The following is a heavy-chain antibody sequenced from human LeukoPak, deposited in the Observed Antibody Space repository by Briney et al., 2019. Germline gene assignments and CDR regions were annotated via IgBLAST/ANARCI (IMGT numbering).Heavy chain of an antibody. CDR3: AKIDYDFWSGSRLGGWFDP. J-gene: IGHJ5*02. CDR2: ISGSGGST. CDR1: GFTFSSYA. D-gene: IGHD3-3*01. V-gene: IGHV3-23*01. Sequence: GGSLRLSCAASGFTFSSYAMSWVRQAPGKGLEWVSAISGSGGSTYYADSVKGRFTISRDNSKNTLYLQMNSLRAEDTAVYYCAKIDYDFWSGSRLGGWFDPWGQGTLVTVTS.